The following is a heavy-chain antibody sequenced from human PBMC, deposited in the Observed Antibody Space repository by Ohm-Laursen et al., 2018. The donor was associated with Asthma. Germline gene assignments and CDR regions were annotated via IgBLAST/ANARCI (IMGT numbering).Heavy chain of an antibody. CDR3: ARGPMHDYYFDN. CDR1: GGSFSTSSRSY. V-gene: IGHV4-39*07. Sequence: SETLSLTCIVSGGSFSTSSRSYWGWIRQPPGKGLEWIGCLFYSGNTHYNPSLQSRITISEDTSKNQVSLEVSFVTAADTAVYYCARGPMHDYYFDNWGQGTLVTVSS. D-gene: IGHD1-1*01. CDR2: LFYSGNT. J-gene: IGHJ4*02.